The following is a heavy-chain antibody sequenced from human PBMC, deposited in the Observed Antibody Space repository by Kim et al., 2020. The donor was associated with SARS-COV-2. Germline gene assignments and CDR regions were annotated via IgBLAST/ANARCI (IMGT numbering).Heavy chain of an antibody. V-gene: IGHV3-23*01. CDR1: GFTFSSND. CDR2: ISGSGGST. Sequence: GGSLRLSCAASGFTFSSNDMHWVRKARGNGREWVSAISGSGGSTYYAESVKGRFTISRDNSKNTLYLQMNSLRDEDTAVYYCARFIAALVYYYGMDVCWQGPRSLSPQ. J-gene: IGHJ6*01. D-gene: IGHD6-6*01. CDR3: ARFIAALVYYYGMDV.